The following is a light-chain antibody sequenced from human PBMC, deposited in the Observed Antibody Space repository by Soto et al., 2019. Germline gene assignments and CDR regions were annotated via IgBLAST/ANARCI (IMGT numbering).Light chain of an antibody. CDR3: SSYASTRNFV. Sequence: QSALTQPRSVSGSPGQSVTISCTGTTTDVGGYNYVSWYQHHPGKAPQLMIYEVSNRPSGVSDRFSGSKSGNTASLTISGLQAEDEADYYCSSYASTRNFVFGTGTKVTVL. CDR1: TTDVGGYNY. V-gene: IGLV2-14*01. CDR2: EVS. J-gene: IGLJ1*01.